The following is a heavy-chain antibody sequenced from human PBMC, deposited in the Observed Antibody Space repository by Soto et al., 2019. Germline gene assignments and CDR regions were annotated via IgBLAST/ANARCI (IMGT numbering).Heavy chain of an antibody. D-gene: IGHD4-17*01. CDR2: IYHSGST. J-gene: IGHJ5*02. Sequence: SETLSLTCAVSGGSISSGGYSWSWIRQPPGKGLEWIGYIYHSGSTYYNPSLKSRVTISVDRSKYQFSLKLSSVTAADTAVYYCARLHYGDYAGWFDPWGQGTLITVSS. CDR3: ARLHYGDYAGWFDP. CDR1: GGSISSGGYS. V-gene: IGHV4-30-2*01.